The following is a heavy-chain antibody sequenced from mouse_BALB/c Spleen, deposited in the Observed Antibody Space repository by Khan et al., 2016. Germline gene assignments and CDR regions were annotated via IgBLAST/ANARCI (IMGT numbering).Heavy chain of an antibody. J-gene: IGHJ2*01. V-gene: IGHV14-3*02. Sequence: VQLQQSGAELVKPGASVKLSCTASGFNIKDTYMHWVKQRPEPGLEWIGRIDPANGNTKYAPKFQGNATITADTSSNTAYLQLSSLRAEDTAVYYGARINAWGQGTTLTVSS. CDR3: ARINA. CDR1: GFNIKDTY. CDR2: IDPANGNT.